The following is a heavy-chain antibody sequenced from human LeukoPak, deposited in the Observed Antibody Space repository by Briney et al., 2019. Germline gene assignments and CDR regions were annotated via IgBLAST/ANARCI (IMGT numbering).Heavy chain of an antibody. Sequence: PSETLSLTCTVSGGSTSSSDYYWGWIRQPPDEGLEWIASIRYSGNTYHNPSLKSRVTISVDTSKNQFSLKVNSVTAADTAVYYCARHDLVVTATILDYWGQGTLVTVSS. J-gene: IGHJ4*02. CDR3: ARHDLVVTATILDY. CDR1: GGSTSSSDYY. V-gene: IGHV4-39*01. D-gene: IGHD2-21*02. CDR2: IRYSGNT.